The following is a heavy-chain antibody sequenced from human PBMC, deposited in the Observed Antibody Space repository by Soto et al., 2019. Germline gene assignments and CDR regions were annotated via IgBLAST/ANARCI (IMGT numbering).Heavy chain of an antibody. CDR1: GYTFTAFY. CDR3: ARGFPVTKQFAP. D-gene: IGHD4-17*01. V-gene: IGHV1-2*02. Sequence: QVQLVQSGAEVKKPGASVRVSCKASGYTFTAFYIHWVRQAPGQGLEWMGWIFPNSGATSYTQKFQGRVTLTSDTTINTAYLELIRLMSHDTAVYYCARGFPVTKQFAPWGPGTLVTVSS. CDR2: IFPNSGAT. J-gene: IGHJ5*02.